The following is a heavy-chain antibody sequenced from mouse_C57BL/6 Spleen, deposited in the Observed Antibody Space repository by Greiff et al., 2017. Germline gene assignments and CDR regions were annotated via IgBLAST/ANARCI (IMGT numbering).Heavy chain of an antibody. D-gene: IGHD4-1*01. CDR1: GYTFTSYW. CDR3: ARSETGFYAMDY. V-gene: IGHV1-50*01. J-gene: IGHJ4*01. CDR2: IDPSDSYT. Sequence: QVQLQQPGAELVKPGASVKLSCKASGYTFTSYWMQWVKQRPGQGLEWIGEIDPSDSYTNYNQKFKGKATLTVDTSSSTAYMQLSSLTSEDSAVYYCARSETGFYAMDYWGQGTSVTVSS.